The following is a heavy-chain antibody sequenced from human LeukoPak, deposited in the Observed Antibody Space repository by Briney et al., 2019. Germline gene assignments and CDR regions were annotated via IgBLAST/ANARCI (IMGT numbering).Heavy chain of an antibody. J-gene: IGHJ4*02. CDR3: ARSQRFLERLSPSFDY. CDR2: INPNSGGT. Sequence: ASVKVSCKASGYTLTGYYMHWVRQAPGQGLEWMGWINPNSGGTNYAQKFQGRVTMTRDTSISTAYMELSRLRSDDTAVYYCARSQRFLERLSPSFDYWGQGTLGTVSS. D-gene: IGHD3-3*01. CDR1: GYTLTGYY. V-gene: IGHV1-2*02.